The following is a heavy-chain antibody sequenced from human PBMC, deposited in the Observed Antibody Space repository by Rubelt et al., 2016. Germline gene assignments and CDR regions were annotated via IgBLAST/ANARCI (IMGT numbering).Heavy chain of an antibody. CDR1: GYTFSKYG. D-gene: IGHD1-7*01. J-gene: IGHJ3*01. CDR2: ISVNSGDT. CDR3: ARATNWNYAFDV. Sequence: QVQLVQSGAEVKKSGASVKVSCKASGYTFSKYGISWVRQAPGQGLEWMGWISVNSGDTKYAQKLQGRVTMTTDTSTRSGYMRRTSLRSDDTSVYSCARATNWNYAFDVWGQGTMVTVSS. V-gene: IGHV1-18*01.